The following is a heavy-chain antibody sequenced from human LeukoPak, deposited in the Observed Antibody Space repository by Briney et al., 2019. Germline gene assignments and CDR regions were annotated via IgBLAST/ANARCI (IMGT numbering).Heavy chain of an antibody. J-gene: IGHJ6*02. V-gene: IGHV4-59*01. Sequence: SETLSLTCTVSGGSISSYYWSWIRQPPGKGLEWIGYIYYSGSTNYNPSLKSRVTVSVDTSKNHFSLKLTSVTAADTAVYYCARSLSPAVGGKYYYFYGMDVWGQGTTVTVSS. CDR3: ARSLSPAVGGKYYYFYGMDV. D-gene: IGHD3-3*01. CDR2: IYYSGST. CDR1: GGSISSYY.